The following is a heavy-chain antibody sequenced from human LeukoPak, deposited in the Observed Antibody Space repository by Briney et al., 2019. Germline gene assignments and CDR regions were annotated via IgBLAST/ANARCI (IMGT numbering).Heavy chain of an antibody. D-gene: IGHD3-22*01. CDR1: GGSISTSDFY. CDR3: ATGGHSSDYLSLGY. Sequence: SETLSLTCTVSGGSISTSDFYWSWIRQPPGKGLEWIGYIYYSGSTNYNPSLKSRVTISVDTSKNQFSLKLSSVTAADTTMYYCATGGHSSDYLSLGYWGQGTLVTVSS. CDR2: IYYSGST. J-gene: IGHJ4*02. V-gene: IGHV4-61*05.